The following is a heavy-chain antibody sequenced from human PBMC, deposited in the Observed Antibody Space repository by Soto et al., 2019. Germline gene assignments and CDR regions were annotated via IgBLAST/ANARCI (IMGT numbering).Heavy chain of an antibody. CDR3: ARARKGTAAASGYFQH. V-gene: IGHV1-69*01. J-gene: IGHJ1*01. CDR2: IIPIFGTA. Sequence: QVQLVQSGAEVKKPGSSVKVSCKASGGTFSSYAISWVRQAPGQGLEWMGGIIPIFGTANHAQKFQGRVEITTDESTGTAYMELGSLRSEDTAVYYCARARKGTAAASGYFQHWGQGTLVTVSS. CDR1: GGTFSSYA. D-gene: IGHD6-13*01.